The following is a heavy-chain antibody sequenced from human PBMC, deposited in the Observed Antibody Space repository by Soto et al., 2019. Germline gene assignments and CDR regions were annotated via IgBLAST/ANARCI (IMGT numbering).Heavy chain of an antibody. CDR2: IIPILGIA. CDR3: ARDPDIVVVPAAMDNWFDP. CDR1: GGTFSSYT. J-gene: IGHJ5*02. V-gene: IGHV1-69*08. Sequence: QVQLVQSGAEVKKPGSSVKVSCKASGGTFSSYTISWVRQAPGQGLEWMGRIIPILGIANYAQKFQGRVTITADKSTSTAYMELSSLRSEDTAVYYCARDPDIVVVPAAMDNWFDPWGQGTLDTVSS. D-gene: IGHD2-2*01.